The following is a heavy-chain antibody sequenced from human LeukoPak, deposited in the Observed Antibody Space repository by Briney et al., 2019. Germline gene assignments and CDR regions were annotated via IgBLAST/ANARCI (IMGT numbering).Heavy chain of an antibody. V-gene: IGHV4-39*07. D-gene: IGHD4-17*01. CDR2: IYYTGGT. Sequence: SETLSLTCTVSGGSISGSGYYWVWIRQPPGKGLEWIATIYYTGGTYYNPSLKSRVTISVDTSKNQFSLKLSSVTAADTAVYYCARGGNGDSLYYWGQGTLVTVSS. CDR1: GGSISGSGYY. CDR3: ARGGNGDSLYY. J-gene: IGHJ4*02.